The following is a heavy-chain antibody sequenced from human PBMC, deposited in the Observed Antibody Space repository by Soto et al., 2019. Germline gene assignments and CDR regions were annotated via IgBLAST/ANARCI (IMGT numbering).Heavy chain of an antibody. J-gene: IGHJ4*02. V-gene: IGHV4-61*01. CDR1: GGSVSSGSYY. CDR2: VHNSGST. Sequence: SETLSLTCTVSGGSVSSGSYYWSWIRQPPGKGLEWIGFVHNSGSTSYNPSLKNRVIISLDTSKRQFSLKLSSVTAADTAVYYCARGGYGDAFDFWGQGTLVTVSS. CDR3: ARGGYGDAFDF. D-gene: IGHD4-17*01.